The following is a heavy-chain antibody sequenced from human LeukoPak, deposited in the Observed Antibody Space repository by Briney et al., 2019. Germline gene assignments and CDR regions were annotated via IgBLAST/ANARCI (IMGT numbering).Heavy chain of an antibody. J-gene: IGHJ4*02. CDR2: ISSSGSTI. Sequence: GRSLRLSCAASGFTFSSYEMNWVRQAPGKGLEWVSYISSSGSTIYYADSVKGRFTISRDNAKNSLYLQMNSLRAEDTAVYYCARSSHYDILTGYPYYFDYWGQGTLVTVSS. CDR3: ARSSHYDILTGYPYYFDY. D-gene: IGHD3-9*01. CDR1: GFTFSSYE. V-gene: IGHV3-48*03.